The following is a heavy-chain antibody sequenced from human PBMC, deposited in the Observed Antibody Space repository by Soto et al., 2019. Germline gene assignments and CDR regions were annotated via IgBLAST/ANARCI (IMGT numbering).Heavy chain of an antibody. CDR2: ISWNSGSI. D-gene: IGHD3-16*01. CDR3: AKGYGLRGPFDY. Sequence: SLRLSCAASGFTFDDYAMHWVRQAPGKGLEWVSGISWNSGSIGYADSVKGRFTISRDNAKNSLYLQMNSLRAEDTALYYCAKGYGLRGPFDYWGQGTLVTVSS. J-gene: IGHJ4*02. CDR1: GFTFDDYA. V-gene: IGHV3-9*01.